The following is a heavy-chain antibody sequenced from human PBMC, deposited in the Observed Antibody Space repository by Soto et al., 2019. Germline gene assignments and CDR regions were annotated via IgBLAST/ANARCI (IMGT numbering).Heavy chain of an antibody. CDR3: ARDPNEITGSDAFDI. CDR2: INSDGSST. J-gene: IGHJ3*02. V-gene: IGHV3-74*01. Sequence: GGSLRLSCAASGFTFSSYWMHWVRQAPGKGLVWVSRINSDGSSTSYADSVKGRFTISRDNAKNTLYLQMNSLRDEDTAVYYCARDPNEITGSDAFDIWGQGTMVTVSS. CDR1: GFTFSSYW. D-gene: IGHD1-20*01.